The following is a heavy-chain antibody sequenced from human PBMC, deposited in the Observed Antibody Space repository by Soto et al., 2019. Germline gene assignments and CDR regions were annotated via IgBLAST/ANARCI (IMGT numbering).Heavy chain of an antibody. D-gene: IGHD2-2*01. CDR2: LNHSGST. CDR3: ARGIVAPAAKYNWFDP. CDR1: GGSFSGYY. V-gene: IGHV4-34*01. J-gene: IGHJ5*02. Sequence: PSETLSLTCAVYGGSFSGYYWSWIRQPPGKGLEWIGELNHSGSTNYNPSLKSRVTISVDTSKNQFSLKLSSVTAADTAVYYCARGIVAPAAKYNWFDPWGQGTLVTVSS.